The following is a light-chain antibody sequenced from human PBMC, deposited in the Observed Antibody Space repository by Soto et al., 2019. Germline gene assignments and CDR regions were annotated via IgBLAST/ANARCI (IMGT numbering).Light chain of an antibody. Sequence: ATQMTQSPSSLSASVGDRVTIACRASQGIRTELGGYQQKAGEAPKLLIYAASTLQSGVPPRFSGSGSGTDFTLTISSLQPEDFATYYCLQDYDYPRTFGQGTKVEMK. J-gene: IGKJ1*01. CDR3: LQDYDYPRT. CDR1: QGIRTE. CDR2: AAS. V-gene: IGKV1-6*01.